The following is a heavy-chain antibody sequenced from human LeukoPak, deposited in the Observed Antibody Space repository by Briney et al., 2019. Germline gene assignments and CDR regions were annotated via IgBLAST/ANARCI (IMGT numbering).Heavy chain of an antibody. Sequence: ASVKVSCKASSYTFTSYGFNWVRQAPGQGLEWMGWISAYNGNTNSAQNLQGRVTMTTDTSTSTAYMELRSLRSDDTAVYYCAGGSSSSPWGSWFDPWGQGTLVTVSS. CDR3: AGGSSSSPWGSWFDP. D-gene: IGHD6-13*01. V-gene: IGHV1-18*01. CDR2: ISAYNGNT. J-gene: IGHJ5*02. CDR1: SYTFTSYG.